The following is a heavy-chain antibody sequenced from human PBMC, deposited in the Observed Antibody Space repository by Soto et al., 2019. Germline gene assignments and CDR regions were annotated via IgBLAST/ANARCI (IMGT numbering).Heavy chain of an antibody. D-gene: IGHD3-16*02. CDR2: IFPGGGGP. Sequence: QVQLVQSGPEVKRPGASVKVSCKASGYTFTNYYLHWVRQAPGQGLEWMGFIFPGGGGPGYTQRFQARLTVTTDTSTSTVYMDLSSLRSEDTAMYYCAREGTRAITFGGVIYYWGQGTLVTVSS. CDR1: GYTFTNYY. V-gene: IGHV1-46*01. J-gene: IGHJ4*02. CDR3: AREGTRAITFGGVIYY.